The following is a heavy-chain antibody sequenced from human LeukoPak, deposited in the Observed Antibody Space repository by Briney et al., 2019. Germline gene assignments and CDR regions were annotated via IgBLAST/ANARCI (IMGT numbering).Heavy chain of an antibody. V-gene: IGHV4-59*12. CDR3: ASIDFWSGQDH. CDR1: GGSISSYY. CDR2: IYYSGST. Sequence: SETLSLTCTVSGGSISSYYWSWIRQPPGKGLEWIGYIYYSGSTYYNPSLKSRVTISVDRSKNQFSLKLSSVTAADTAVYYCASIDFWSGQDHWGQGTLVTVSS. J-gene: IGHJ4*02. D-gene: IGHD3-3*01.